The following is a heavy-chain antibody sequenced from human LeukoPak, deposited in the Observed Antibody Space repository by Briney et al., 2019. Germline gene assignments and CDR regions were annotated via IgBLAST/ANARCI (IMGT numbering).Heavy chain of an antibody. V-gene: IGHV1-58*01. CDR1: GFTFTSSA. CDR3: AEEETRGPFDY. J-gene: IGHJ4*02. D-gene: IGHD1-7*01. CDR2: IVVGSGNT. Sequence: SVKVSCKASGFTFTSSAVQWVRQARGQRLEWIGWIVVGSGNTNYAQKFQERVTITRDMSTSTAYMELSSLRSEDTAGYYCAEEETRGPFDYGGQGTLVTVSP.